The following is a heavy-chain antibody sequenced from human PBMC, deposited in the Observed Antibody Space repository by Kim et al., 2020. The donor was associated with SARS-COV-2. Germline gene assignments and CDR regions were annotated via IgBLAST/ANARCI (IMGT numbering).Heavy chain of an antibody. Sequence: SETLSLTCTVSGGSISSSSYYWGWIRQPPGKGLEWIGSIYYSGSTYYNPSLKSRVTISVDTSKNQFSLKLSSVTAADTAVYYCARLSSGWLQLRYFDYWGQGTLVTVSS. D-gene: IGHD5-12*01. CDR2: IYYSGST. CDR1: GGSISSSSYY. J-gene: IGHJ4*02. V-gene: IGHV4-39*01. CDR3: ARLSSGWLQLRYFDY.